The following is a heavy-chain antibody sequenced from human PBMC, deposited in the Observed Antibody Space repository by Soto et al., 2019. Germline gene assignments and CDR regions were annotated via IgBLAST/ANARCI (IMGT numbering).Heavy chain of an antibody. Sequence: VQLLESGGGLVQPGGSLRLSCAASGFTFSNYAMSWVRQAPGKGLEWVSGIGGGGDDTYYADSVKGRFIISRDNSKNTLYLQMNSLRAEDTAVYYCARGGSSGWYIPLMTDYYYYGMDVWGQGTTVTVSS. D-gene: IGHD6-19*01. CDR2: IGGGGDDT. CDR3: ARGGSSGWYIPLMTDYYYYGMDV. J-gene: IGHJ6*02. CDR1: GFTFSNYA. V-gene: IGHV3-23*01.